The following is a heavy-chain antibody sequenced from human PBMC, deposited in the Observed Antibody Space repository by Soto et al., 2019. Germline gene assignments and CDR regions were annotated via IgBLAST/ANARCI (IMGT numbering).Heavy chain of an antibody. V-gene: IGHV3-74*01. CDR1: GFTFNIYW. CDR2: IDNAGSAT. Sequence: EVQLVESGGGLVQPGGSLRLSCVASGFTFNIYWMHWVRQAPGKGLEWVSRIDNAGSATTYADSVKGRFTISRDNAKNTLFLQMNTLRVDDTDVYYCARDTWNSYWGQGTLVTVSS. J-gene: IGHJ4*02. CDR3: ARDTWNSY. D-gene: IGHD1-7*01.